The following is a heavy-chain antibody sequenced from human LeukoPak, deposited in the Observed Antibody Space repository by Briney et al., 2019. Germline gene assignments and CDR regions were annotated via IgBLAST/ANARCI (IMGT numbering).Heavy chain of an antibody. D-gene: IGHD3-3*01. CDR2: INPSGGST. J-gene: IGHJ5*02. CDR3: ASYGIFGVGRQSDWFDP. V-gene: IGHV1-46*01. Sequence: ASVKVSCKAFGYTFTSYYMHWVRQAPGQGLEWMGIINPSGGSTSYAQKFQGRVTMTRDMSTSTVYMELSSLRSEDTAVYYCASYGIFGVGRQSDWFDPWGQGTLVTVSS. CDR1: GYTFTSYY.